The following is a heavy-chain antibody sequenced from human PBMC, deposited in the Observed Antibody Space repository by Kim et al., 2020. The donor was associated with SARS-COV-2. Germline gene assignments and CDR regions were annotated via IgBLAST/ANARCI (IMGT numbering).Heavy chain of an antibody. CDR3: ARVFGDIFRSPYYYGMDV. CDR1: GYTFTSYY. J-gene: IGHJ6*02. V-gene: IGHV1-46*01. CDR2: INPSGGST. Sequence: ASVKVSCKASGYTFTSYYMHWVRQAPGQGLEWMGIINPSGGSTSYAQKFQGRVTMTRDTSTSTVYMELSSLRSEDTAVYYCARVFGDIFRSPYYYGMDVWGQGTTVTVSS. D-gene: IGHD3-9*01.